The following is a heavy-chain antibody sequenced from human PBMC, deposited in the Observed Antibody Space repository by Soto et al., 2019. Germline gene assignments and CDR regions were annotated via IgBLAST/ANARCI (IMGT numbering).Heavy chain of an antibody. J-gene: IGHJ6*02. CDR2: IIPIFGKA. CDR3: ARVVRESRYYYYGMDV. V-gene: IGHV1-69*13. CDR1: GGRFGSYP. D-gene: IGHD3-22*01. Sequence: SVKVSCKACGGRFGSYPMSWVLQAPGQGLEWMGGIIPIFGKANYAQKFQGRVTITADESTSTAYMELSSLRSEDTAVYYCARVVRESRYYYYGMDVWGQGPTVTLSS.